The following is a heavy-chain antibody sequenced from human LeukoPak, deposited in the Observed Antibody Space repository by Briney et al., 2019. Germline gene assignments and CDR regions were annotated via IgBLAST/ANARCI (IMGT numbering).Heavy chain of an antibody. D-gene: IGHD2-15*01. V-gene: IGHV3-30*18. CDR1: GFTFSSYG. CDR3: AKLWGVVAGGLFDY. Sequence: PGGSLRLSCAASGFTFSSYGMHWVRQAPGKGLEWVAVISYDGSNKYYADSVKGRFTISRDNSKNTLYLQMNSLRADDTAVYYCAKLWGVVAGGLFDYWGQGTLVTVSS. CDR2: ISYDGSNK. J-gene: IGHJ4*02.